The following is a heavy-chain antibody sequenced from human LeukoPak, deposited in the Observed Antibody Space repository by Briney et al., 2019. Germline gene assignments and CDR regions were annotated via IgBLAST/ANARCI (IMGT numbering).Heavy chain of an antibody. Sequence: PGGSLRLSCGASGYTFSDYTMNWVRQAPGKGPEWISYISSGGSVMHYADSVKGRFTISRDNVENSLYLQMNSLRVKDTAVYYCTRDLEYWGQGVLVTVSS. V-gene: IGHV3-48*01. CDR2: ISSGGSVM. CDR3: TRDLEY. J-gene: IGHJ4*02. CDR1: GYTFSDYT.